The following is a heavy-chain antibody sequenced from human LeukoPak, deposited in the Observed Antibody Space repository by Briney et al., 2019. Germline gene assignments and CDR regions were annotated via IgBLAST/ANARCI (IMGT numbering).Heavy chain of an antibody. V-gene: IGHV4-39*07. D-gene: IGHD6-13*01. Sequence: SETLSLTCTVSGGSISSSSYYWSWIRQPPGKGLEWIGEINHSGSTNYNPSLKSRVTISVDTSKNQFSLKLSSVTAADTAVYYCARQDSSSWYNWFDPWGQGTLVTVSS. CDR2: INHSGST. J-gene: IGHJ5*02. CDR3: ARQDSSSWYNWFDP. CDR1: GGSISSSSYY.